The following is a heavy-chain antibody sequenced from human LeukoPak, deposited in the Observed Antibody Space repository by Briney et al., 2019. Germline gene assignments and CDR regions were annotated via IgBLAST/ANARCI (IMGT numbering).Heavy chain of an antibody. CDR3: ARDSLGYSSGWEDY. V-gene: IGHV4-4*07. CDR1: GGSISSYY. D-gene: IGHD6-19*01. J-gene: IGHJ4*02. Sequence: SETLSLTCTVSGGSISSYYWSWIRQPAGKALEWIGRIYTSENTNYSPSLKSRVTMSVDTSKNQLSLKLSSVTAADTAVYYCARDSLGYSSGWEDYWGQGTLVTVSS. CDR2: IYTSENT.